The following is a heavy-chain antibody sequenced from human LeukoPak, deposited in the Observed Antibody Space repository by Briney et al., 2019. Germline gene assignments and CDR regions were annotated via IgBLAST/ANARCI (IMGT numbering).Heavy chain of an antibody. D-gene: IGHD6-13*01. Sequence: GASVKVSCKASGYTFTSYGISWVRQAPGQGLEWMGWIGAYNGNTNYAQKLQGRVTMTTDTSTSTAYMELRSLRSDDTAVYYCARDFSFGAGFPRETSIAAAGTLDYWGQGTLVTVSS. CDR1: GYTFTSYG. CDR3: ARDFSFGAGFPRETSIAAAGTLDY. V-gene: IGHV1-18*01. CDR2: IGAYNGNT. J-gene: IGHJ4*02.